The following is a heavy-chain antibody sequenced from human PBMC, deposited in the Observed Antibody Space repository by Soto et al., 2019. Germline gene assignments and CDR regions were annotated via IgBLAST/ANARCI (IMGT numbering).Heavy chain of an antibody. V-gene: IGHV1-18*01. J-gene: IGHJ3*02. D-gene: IGHD1-7*01. CDR3: ARDPDNWNYEAKDAFDI. CDR2: ISAYSGDT. Sequence: ASVKVSCKASGYSFTNYPIAWVRRAPGQGLEWMGWISAYSGDTNYAQKFQGRVTMTRDTSTTTAYLELRSLRSDDTAVYYCARDPDNWNYEAKDAFDIWGQGTMVTVSS. CDR1: GYSFTNYP.